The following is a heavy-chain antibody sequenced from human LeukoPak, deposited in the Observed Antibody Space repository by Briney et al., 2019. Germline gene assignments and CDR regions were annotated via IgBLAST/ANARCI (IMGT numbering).Heavy chain of an antibody. CDR1: GYTFTGYY. CDR2: INPNSGGT. D-gene: IGHD3-16*02. CDR3: ARRGDYDYVWGSYRPPYYFDY. J-gene: IGHJ4*02. V-gene: IGHV1-2*02. Sequence: ASVKVSCKASGYTFTGYYMHWVRQAPGQGLEWMGWINPNSGGTNYAQKFQGRVTMTRDTSISTAYMELSRLRSDDTAVYYCARRGDYDYVWGSYRPPYYFDYWGQGTLVTVSS.